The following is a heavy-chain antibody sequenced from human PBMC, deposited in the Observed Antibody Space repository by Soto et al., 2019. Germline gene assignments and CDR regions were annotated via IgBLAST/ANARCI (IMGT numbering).Heavy chain of an antibody. Sequence: SETLSLTCAVYGGSFSGYYWSWIRQPPGKGLEWIGEINHSGSTNYNPSLKSRVTISVDTSKNQFSLKLSSVTAADTAVYYCARGPFGGRFRTAMVQRWDYWGQGTLVTVSS. V-gene: IGHV4-34*01. D-gene: IGHD5-18*01. CDR2: INHSGST. J-gene: IGHJ4*02. CDR1: GGSFSGYY. CDR3: ARGPFGGRFRTAMVQRWDY.